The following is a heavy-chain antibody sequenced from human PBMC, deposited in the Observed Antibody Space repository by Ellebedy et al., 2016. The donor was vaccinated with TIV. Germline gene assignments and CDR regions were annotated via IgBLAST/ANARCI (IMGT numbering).Heavy chain of an antibody. J-gene: IGHJ4*02. D-gene: IGHD2-2*01. CDR1: GSSISSYY. V-gene: IGHV4-59*01. Sequence: MPSETLSLTCTVSGSSISSYYCTWIRQPPGKGLEWIGHMYYSGSSNYNPSLKSRVTMSIDTSKNQFSLKMSSVTAADTAVYYCAASESADSDYWGPGTLVTVSS. CDR3: AASESADSDY. CDR2: MYYSGSS.